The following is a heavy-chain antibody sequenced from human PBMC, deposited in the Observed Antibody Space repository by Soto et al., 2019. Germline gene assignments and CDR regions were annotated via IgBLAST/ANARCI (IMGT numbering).Heavy chain of an antibody. J-gene: IGHJ4*02. Sequence: QVQLQESGPGLVKPSETLSLTCTVSGGSISNHYWSWIRQPPGKGLEWIGYISYNGNTNYNPPLKSRVTMSVDTSKNQISLKLSSVTAADTAVYYCTRANWYSEYWGQGTLVTVSS. V-gene: IGHV4-59*11. CDR1: GGSISNHY. CDR2: ISYNGNT. D-gene: IGHD7-27*01. CDR3: TRANWYSEY.